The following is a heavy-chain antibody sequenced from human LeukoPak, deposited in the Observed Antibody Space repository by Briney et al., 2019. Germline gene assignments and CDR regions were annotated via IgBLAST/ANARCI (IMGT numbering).Heavy chain of an antibody. V-gene: IGHV4-61*01. D-gene: IGHD2-21*01. CDR1: GGSVSSGSYY. CDR2: IYYSGST. J-gene: IGHJ4*02. CDR3: ARLGGEGALYYVDY. Sequence: PSETLSLTCTVSGGSVSSGSYYWSWIRQPPGKGLEWIGYIYYSGSTNYNPSLKSRVTISVDTSKNQFSLKLSSVTAADTAGYYCARLGGEGALYYVDYWGQGTLVTVSS.